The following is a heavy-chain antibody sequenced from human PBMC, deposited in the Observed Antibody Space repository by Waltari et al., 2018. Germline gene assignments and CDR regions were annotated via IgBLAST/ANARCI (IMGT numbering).Heavy chain of an antibody. J-gene: IGHJ4*02. Sequence: EVQLLESGGGLVQPGGSLRLSCAASGFTFSSYAMSWVRQAPGKGLEWVSVIYGGGSTYYADSVKGRFTISRDNSKNTLYLQMNSLRAEDTAVYYCAKYTAMAQNFDYWGQGTLVTVSS. CDR1: GFTFSSYA. D-gene: IGHD5-18*01. CDR3: AKYTAMAQNFDY. CDR2: IYGGGST. V-gene: IGHV3-23*03.